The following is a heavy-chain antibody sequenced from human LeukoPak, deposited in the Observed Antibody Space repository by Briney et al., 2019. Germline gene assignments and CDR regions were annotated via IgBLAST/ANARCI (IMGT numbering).Heavy chain of an antibody. Sequence: ASVKVSCKASGGTFSSYAIRWVGQAPGQGLEWMGRIIPILGIANNAQKFQGRVTSTADKSTSTAYMELSSLRSEDTAVYYCARGAYSGYDSVSYWFDPWGQGTLVTVSS. CDR2: IIPILGIA. CDR1: GGTFSSYA. V-gene: IGHV1-69*04. CDR3: ARGAYSGYDSVSYWFDP. J-gene: IGHJ5*02. D-gene: IGHD5-12*01.